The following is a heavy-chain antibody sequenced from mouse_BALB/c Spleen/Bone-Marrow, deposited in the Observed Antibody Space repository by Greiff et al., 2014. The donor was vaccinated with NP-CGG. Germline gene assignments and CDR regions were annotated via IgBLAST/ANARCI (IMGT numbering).Heavy chain of an antibody. CDR1: GYSITSDYA. D-gene: IGHD2-1*01. J-gene: IGHJ2*01. Sequence: VQLKESGPGLVKPSQSLSLTCTVTGYSITSDYAWNWIRQFPGNKLEWMGYISYSGSPSYNPSLKSRISITRDTSKNQFFLQLNSVTTEDTATYYCARWGNYGFDYWGQGTTLTVSS. CDR3: ARWGNYGFDY. CDR2: ISYSGSP. V-gene: IGHV3-2*02.